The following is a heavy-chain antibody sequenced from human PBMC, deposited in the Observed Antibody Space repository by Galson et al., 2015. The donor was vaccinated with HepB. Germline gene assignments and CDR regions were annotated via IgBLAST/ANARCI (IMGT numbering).Heavy chain of an antibody. V-gene: IGHV4-38-2*02. CDR2: IYHSGST. J-gene: IGHJ6*03. D-gene: IGHD2-8*02. Sequence: SETLSLTCAVSGYSISSGYYWGWIRQPPGKGLEWIGSIYHSGSTYYNPSLKSRVTISVDTSKNQFSLKLSSVTAADTAVYYCARDYCTGGVCYYYYMDVWGKGTTVTVSS. CDR1: GYSISSGYY. CDR3: ARDYCTGGVCYYYYMDV.